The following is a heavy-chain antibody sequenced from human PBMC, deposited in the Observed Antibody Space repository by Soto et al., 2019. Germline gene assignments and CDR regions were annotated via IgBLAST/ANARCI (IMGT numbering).Heavy chain of an antibody. J-gene: IGHJ2*01. Sequence: LPLTCTVSGGSISDYYWCWIRQPAGKGLEWIGRLYASGTTDYNPSLRSRVTMSVDTSKNHFSLRLNSVTAADTAVYYCTLCATAGYFDLWGRGTLVTVSS. CDR3: TLCATAGYFDL. CDR1: GGSISDYY. CDR2: LYASGTT. V-gene: IGHV4-4*07.